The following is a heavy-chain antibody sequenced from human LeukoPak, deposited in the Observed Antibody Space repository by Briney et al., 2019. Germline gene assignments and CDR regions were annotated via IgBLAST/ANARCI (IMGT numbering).Heavy chain of an antibody. D-gene: IGHD2-15*01. CDR3: AKGISCSGGSCYYYYYYMDV. Sequence: GGSLRLSSAASVFTFTIHGMSWVPHTPGKRLEWVSPISGSGGSTYYADSVKGRFTISRDNSKNTLYLQMNRLRAQDTAVYYCAKGISCSGGSCYYYYYYMDVWGKGTTVTISS. V-gene: IGHV3-23*01. CDR2: ISGSGGST. J-gene: IGHJ6*03. CDR1: VFTFTIHG.